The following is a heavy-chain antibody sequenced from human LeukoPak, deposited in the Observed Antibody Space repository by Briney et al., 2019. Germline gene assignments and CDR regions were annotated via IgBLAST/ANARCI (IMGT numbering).Heavy chain of an antibody. V-gene: IGHV4-34*01. J-gene: IGHJ3*02. Sequence: SETLSLTCAVYGGSFSGYYWSWIRQPPGKGLEWIGEINHSGSTYYNPSLKSRVTISVDTSKNQFSLKLSSVTAADTAVYYCARLWGNHAFDIWGQGTMVTVSS. CDR3: ARLWGNHAFDI. D-gene: IGHD3-16*01. CDR2: INHSGST. CDR1: GGSFSGYY.